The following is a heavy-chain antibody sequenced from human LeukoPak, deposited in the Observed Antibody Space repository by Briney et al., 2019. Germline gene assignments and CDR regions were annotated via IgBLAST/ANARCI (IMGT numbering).Heavy chain of an antibody. CDR3: ARLSAAAGRNRYYYYYMDV. V-gene: IGHV4-34*01. CDR1: GGSFSGYY. D-gene: IGHD6-13*01. CDR2: INHSGST. J-gene: IGHJ6*03. Sequence: SETLSLTCAVYGGSFSGYYWSWIRQPPGKGLEWIGEINHSGSTNYNPSLKSRVTISVDTSKNQFSLKLSSVTAADTAVYYCARLSAAAGRNRYYYYYMDVWGKGTTVTISS.